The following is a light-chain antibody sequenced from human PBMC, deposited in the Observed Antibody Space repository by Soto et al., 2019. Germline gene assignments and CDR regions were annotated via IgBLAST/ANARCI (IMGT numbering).Light chain of an antibody. J-gene: IGLJ2*01. Sequence: SALTQPASVSGSPGQSITISCTGTSXDVGISNLVSWYQQHPGKAPKLMIYEGNKRPSGVSTRFSGSKSANTASLTISGLHAEDEAAYYCCSYAGSNTVLFGGGTQLTVL. CDR3: CSYAGSNTVL. CDR1: SXDVGISNL. CDR2: EGN. V-gene: IGLV2-23*01.